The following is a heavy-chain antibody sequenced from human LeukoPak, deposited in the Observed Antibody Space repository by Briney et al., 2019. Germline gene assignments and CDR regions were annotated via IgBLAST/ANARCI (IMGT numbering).Heavy chain of an antibody. Sequence: KSSETLSLTCAVYGGSFSGYYWSWIRQPPGKGLEWIGEINHSESTNYNPSLKSRVIISVDTSKNQFSLKLSSVTAVDTAVYYCASRKVYSKGFAYWGQGTLVTVSS. CDR1: GGSFSGYY. CDR2: INHSEST. CDR3: ASRKVYSKGFAY. J-gene: IGHJ4*02. V-gene: IGHV4-34*01. D-gene: IGHD4-11*01.